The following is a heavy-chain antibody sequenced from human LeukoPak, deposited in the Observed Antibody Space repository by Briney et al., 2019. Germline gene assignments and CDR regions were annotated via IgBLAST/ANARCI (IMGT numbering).Heavy chain of an antibody. J-gene: IGHJ4*02. CDR3: SRGMTWSAY. D-gene: IGHD2-21*02. CDR1: GVTFSTYW. V-gene: IGHV3-7*04. Sequence: GGSLRLSCAASGVTFSTYWMLWGRRGPGKGLGRVANMKGDGSEKHYVDPVKSRCAIFRDNAKNSLYLQMNSLRADDTALYYCSRGMTWSAYWGQGTLVSV. CDR2: MKGDGSEK.